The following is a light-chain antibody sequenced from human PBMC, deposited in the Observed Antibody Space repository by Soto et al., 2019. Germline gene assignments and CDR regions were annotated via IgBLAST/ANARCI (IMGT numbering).Light chain of an antibody. V-gene: IGLV2-14*01. J-gene: IGLJ1*01. CDR2: EAS. CDR3: SSYTTSSTNV. CDR1: SSDVGGYNY. Sequence: QSALTQPASVSGSPGQSITISCTGTSSDVGGYNYVSWYQQHPGKAPKLMIYEASNRPSGVSNRFSGSKSANTASLTISGLQAEDEADYYCSSYTTSSTNVFGTGTKLTVL.